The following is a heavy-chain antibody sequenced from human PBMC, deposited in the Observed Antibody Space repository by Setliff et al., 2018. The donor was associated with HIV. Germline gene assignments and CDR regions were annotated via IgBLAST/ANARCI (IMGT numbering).Heavy chain of an antibody. CDR2: ISGSGGST. CDR1: GFTFSSYA. D-gene: IGHD5-18*01. J-gene: IGHJ3*02. Sequence: PGESLRLSCAASGFTFSSYAMSWVRQAPGKGLEWVSAISGSGGSTYYADSVKGRFTISRDNSKNTLYLQMNSLRAEDTAVYYCAKVGVAMVIWLAFDIWGQGTMVTVSS. CDR3: AKVGVAMVIWLAFDI. V-gene: IGHV3-23*01.